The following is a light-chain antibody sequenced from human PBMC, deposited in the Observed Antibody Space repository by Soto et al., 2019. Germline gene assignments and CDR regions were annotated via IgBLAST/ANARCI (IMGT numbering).Light chain of an antibody. CDR3: QQYNSYPLT. CDR2: KAS. J-gene: IGKJ4*01. V-gene: IGKV1-5*03. Sequence: IQMTQSPSTLSASVGDRVTITCRASQSISSWLAWYQQKPGKAPKLLIYKASNLESGVPSRFSGSGSGTEFTLTISSLQPDDFATYYCQQYNSYPLTFGGGTKVEIK. CDR1: QSISSW.